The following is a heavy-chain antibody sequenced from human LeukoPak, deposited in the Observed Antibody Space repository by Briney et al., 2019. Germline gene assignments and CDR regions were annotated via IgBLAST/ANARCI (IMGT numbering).Heavy chain of an antibody. CDR2: ISNSGGST. V-gene: IGHV3-23*01. J-gene: IGHJ4*02. D-gene: IGHD3-22*01. CDR3: AKVWDTYYYDSSGSFDY. Sequence: GGSLRLSCAASGFTFSSYAMSWVRQAPGKGLEWVSAISNSGGSTYYADSVKGRFTISRDNSKNTLYLQMNSLRAEDTAVYYCAKVWDTYYYDSSGSFDYWGQGTLVTVSS. CDR1: GFTFSSYA.